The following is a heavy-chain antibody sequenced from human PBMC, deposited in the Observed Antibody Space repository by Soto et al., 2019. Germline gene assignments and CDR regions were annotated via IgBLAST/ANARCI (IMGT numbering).Heavy chain of an antibody. V-gene: IGHV3-30*04. CDR1: GFTFSSYA. D-gene: IGHD2-15*01. CDR3: ARDGPDIVVVVAARGDYYYGMDV. J-gene: IGHJ6*02. CDR2: ISYDGSNK. Sequence: GGSPRLSCAASGFTFSSYAMHWVRQAPGKGLEWVAVISYDGSNKYYADSVKGRFTISRDNSKNTLYLQMNSLRAEDTAVYYCARDGPDIVVVVAARGDYYYGMDVWGQGTTVTVSS.